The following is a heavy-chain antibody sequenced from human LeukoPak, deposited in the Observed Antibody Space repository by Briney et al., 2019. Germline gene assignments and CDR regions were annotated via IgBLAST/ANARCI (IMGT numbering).Heavy chain of an antibody. V-gene: IGHV1-2*02. CDR3: ARDRVRLAAAGERWFDP. D-gene: IGHD6-13*01. Sequence: ASVKVSCKASGYTFTSYGISWVRQAPGQGLEWMGWINPNSGGTNYAQKFQGRVTMTRDTSISSAYMELSRLRSDDTAVYYCARDRVRLAAAGERWFDPWGQGTLVTVSS. CDR1: GYTFTSYG. J-gene: IGHJ5*02. CDR2: INPNSGGT.